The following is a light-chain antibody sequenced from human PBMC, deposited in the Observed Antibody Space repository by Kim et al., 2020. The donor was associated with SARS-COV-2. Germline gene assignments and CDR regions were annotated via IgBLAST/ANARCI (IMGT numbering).Light chain of an antibody. CDR2: SND. Sequence: GTPGQKVTISCSGRSSNIGSNTVNWYQQLPGTAPKLLIYSNDQRPSGVPDRFSGSKSGTSASLAISGLQSEDEADYYCAAWDDSLVFGGGTQLTVL. V-gene: IGLV1-44*01. CDR1: SSNIGSNT. CDR3: AAWDDSLV. J-gene: IGLJ3*02.